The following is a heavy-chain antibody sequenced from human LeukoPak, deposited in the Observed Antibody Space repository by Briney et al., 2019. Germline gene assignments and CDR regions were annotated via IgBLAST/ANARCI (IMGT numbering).Heavy chain of an antibody. V-gene: IGHV4-59*08. CDR1: GASISSYY. D-gene: IGHD1-26*01. Sequence: SETLSLTCTVSGASISSYYWSWIRQPPGKGLEWIGYIYYSGITNYNPSLKSRVTISVDTSKNQFSLSLRSVTAADTAVYYCARGGSYYFDYWGQGTLVTVSS. CDR2: IYYSGIT. J-gene: IGHJ4*02. CDR3: ARGGSYYFDY.